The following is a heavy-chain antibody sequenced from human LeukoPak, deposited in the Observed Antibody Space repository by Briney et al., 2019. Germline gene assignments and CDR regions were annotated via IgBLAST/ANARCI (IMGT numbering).Heavy chain of an antibody. Sequence: PGESLRLSFAASGFTFSSYAMSWVRQAPGKGLEWVSAISGSGGSTYYADSVKGRFTISRDNSKNTLYLQMNSLRAEDTAVYYCAKGGHFRARELYAFDIWGQGTMVTVSS. D-gene: IGHD3-10*01. J-gene: IGHJ3*02. CDR1: GFTFSSYA. CDR3: AKGGHFRARELYAFDI. V-gene: IGHV3-23*01. CDR2: ISGSGGST.